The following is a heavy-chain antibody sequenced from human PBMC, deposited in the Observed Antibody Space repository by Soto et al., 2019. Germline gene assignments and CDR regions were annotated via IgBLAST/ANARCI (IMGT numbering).Heavy chain of an antibody. CDR2: IKSETDGGTI. Sequence: EVQLVESGGGLVKPGGSLRLSCAGSGFTFSNVWMNWVRQAPGKGLEWVGRIKSETDGGTIDYAAPVKGRFTISRDDSNNTPYLQMNSLKTEDTATYYCTPLAMKYNSDGSPLSGWGQGTRVTASS. CDR3: TPLAMKYNSDGSPLSG. D-gene: IGHD6-19*01. CDR1: GFTFSNVW. J-gene: IGHJ4*02. V-gene: IGHV3-15*07.